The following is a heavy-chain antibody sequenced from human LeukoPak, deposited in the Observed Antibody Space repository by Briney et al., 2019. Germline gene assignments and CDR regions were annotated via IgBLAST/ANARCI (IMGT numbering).Heavy chain of an antibody. D-gene: IGHD3-22*01. V-gene: IGHV1-18*01. Sequence: GASVKVSCKASGYTFTSYGISWVRQAPGQGLEWMGWISAYNGHTNYAQKLQGRVTLTTDTSTSTAYMELRSLRSDDTAVYYCARDRSLYYESSGYSSPLGYWGQGTLVTVSS. CDR1: GYTFTSYG. J-gene: IGHJ4*02. CDR2: ISAYNGHT. CDR3: ARDRSLYYESSGYSSPLGY.